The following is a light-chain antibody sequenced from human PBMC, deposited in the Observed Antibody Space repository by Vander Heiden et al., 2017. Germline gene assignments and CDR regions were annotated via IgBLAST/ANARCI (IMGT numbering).Light chain of an antibody. J-gene: IGKJ1*01. Sequence: EIVMTQSPATLSVSPGERATLSCRASQSVSSNLAWYRQKPGQAPRLLIYGASTRFSGSGSGTEFTLTISSRQSEDFAVYYCQQYNNWPPWTFGQGTKVEIK. CDR1: QSVSSN. V-gene: IGKV3-15*01. CDR2: GAS. CDR3: QQYNNWPPWT.